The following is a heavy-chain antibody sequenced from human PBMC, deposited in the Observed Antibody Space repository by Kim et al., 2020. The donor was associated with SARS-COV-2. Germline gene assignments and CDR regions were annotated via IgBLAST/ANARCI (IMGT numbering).Heavy chain of an antibody. Sequence: ASVKVSCKVSGYTLTELSMHWVRQAPGKGLEWMGGFDPEDGETIYAQKFQGRVTMTEDTSTDTAYMELSSLRSEDTAVYYCALARYCSGGSCYPIGYYGMDVWGQGTTVTVSS. CDR2: FDPEDGET. CDR3: ALARYCSGGSCYPIGYYGMDV. D-gene: IGHD2-15*01. CDR1: GYTLTELS. J-gene: IGHJ6*02. V-gene: IGHV1-24*01.